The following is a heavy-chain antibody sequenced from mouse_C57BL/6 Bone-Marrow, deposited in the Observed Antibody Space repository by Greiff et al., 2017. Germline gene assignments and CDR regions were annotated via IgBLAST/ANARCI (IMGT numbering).Heavy chain of an antibody. CDR1: GYTFTSYW. CDR2: IDPSDSYT. V-gene: IGHV1-59*01. CDR3: APLRYYAMDY. J-gene: IGHJ4*01. Sequence: QVQLKQPGAELVRPGTSVKLSCKASGYTFTSYWMHWVQQRPGQGLEWIGVIDPSDSYTNDNQKFKGKATLTVDTSSSTAYMQLSSLTSEDSAVYYCAPLRYYAMDYWGQGTSVTVSS.